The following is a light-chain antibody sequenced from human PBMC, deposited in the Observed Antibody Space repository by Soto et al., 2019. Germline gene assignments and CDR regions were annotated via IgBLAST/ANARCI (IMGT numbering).Light chain of an antibody. CDR1: QSVSSTF. J-gene: IGKJ3*01. CDR3: QQYGSSPLFS. V-gene: IGKV3-20*01. CDR2: GAS. Sequence: EIVLTQSPGTLSLSPGDSATLSCRASQSVSSTFLAWYQHKPGRPPRLLIHGASSRATGIPDRFTGSGSGTDFTLTISRLEPEDFAVYYCQQYGSSPLFSFGPGTRVDI.